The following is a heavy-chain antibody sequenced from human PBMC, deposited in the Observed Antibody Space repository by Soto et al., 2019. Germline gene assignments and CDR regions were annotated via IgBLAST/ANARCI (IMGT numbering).Heavy chain of an antibody. J-gene: IGHJ4*02. CDR2: INAGNGNT. D-gene: IGHD5-12*01. CDR1: GYTFTSYA. V-gene: IGHV1-3*01. CDR3: ARGGSGYEFDY. Sequence: ASVKVSCKASGYTFTSYAMHWVRQAPGQRLEWMGWINAGNGNTKYSQKFQGRVTITRDTSASTAYMELSSLRPEDTAVYYCARGGSGYEFDYWGQGTLVTVSS.